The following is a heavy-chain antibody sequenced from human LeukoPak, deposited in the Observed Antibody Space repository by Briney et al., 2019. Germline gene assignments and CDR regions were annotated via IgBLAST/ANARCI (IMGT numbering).Heavy chain of an antibody. D-gene: IGHD3-10*01. J-gene: IGHJ6*02. CDR1: GYTFTSYA. Sequence: GASVKVSCKATGYTFTSYAMHWVRQAPGQRLEWMGWINAGNGNTKYSQKFQGRVTITRDTSASTAYMELSSLRSEDTAVYYCARRNGEFQSYYYYYYGMDVWGQGTTVTVSS. CDR3: ARRNGEFQSYYYYYYGMDV. V-gene: IGHV1-3*01. CDR2: INAGNGNT.